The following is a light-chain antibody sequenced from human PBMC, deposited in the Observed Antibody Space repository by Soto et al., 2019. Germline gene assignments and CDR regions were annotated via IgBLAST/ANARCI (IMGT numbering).Light chain of an antibody. CDR1: SGSIANNY. CDR2: EDN. Sequence: NFMLTQPHSVSESPGKTVTISCTRSSGSIANNYVQWYQQRPGSSPTTVIYEDNQRPSGVPDRFSGSIDTSPNSASLTISGLRTEDEAVYYCQSYDGSNRVFGGGTKVTVL. CDR3: QSYDGSNRV. V-gene: IGLV6-57*01. J-gene: IGLJ3*02.